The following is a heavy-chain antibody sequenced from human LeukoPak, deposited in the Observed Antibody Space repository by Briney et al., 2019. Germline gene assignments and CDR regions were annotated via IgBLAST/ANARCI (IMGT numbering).Heavy chain of an antibody. J-gene: IGHJ4*02. D-gene: IGHD2-15*01. CDR1: GGTFSSYA. V-gene: IGHV1-69*13. CDR2: IIPIFGTA. Sequence: ASVKVSCKASGGTFSSYAISWVRQAPGQGLEWMGGIIPIFGTANYAQKFQGRVTITADESTSTAYMELSSLRSEDTAVYYCATQHCSGGSCYALEYWGQGTLVTVSS. CDR3: ATQHCSGGSCYALEY.